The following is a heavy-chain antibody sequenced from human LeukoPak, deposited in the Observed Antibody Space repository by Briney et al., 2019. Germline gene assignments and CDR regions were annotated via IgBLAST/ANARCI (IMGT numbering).Heavy chain of an antibody. V-gene: IGHV3-21*01. CDR3: ARGFLYYDILTGYYTLKGDAFDI. CDR2: ISSSSSYI. J-gene: IGHJ3*02. Sequence: GGSLRLSCAASGFTFSSYSMNWVRQAPGKGLEWVSSISSSSSYIYYADSVKGRFTISRDNAKNTLYLQMNSLRAEDTAVYYCARGFLYYDILTGYYTLKGDAFDIWGQGTMVTVSS. D-gene: IGHD3-9*01. CDR1: GFTFSSYS.